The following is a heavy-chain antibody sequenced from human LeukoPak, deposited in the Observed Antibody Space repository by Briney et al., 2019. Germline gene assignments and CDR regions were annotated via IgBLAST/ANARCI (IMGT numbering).Heavy chain of an antibody. J-gene: IGHJ3*02. D-gene: IGHD1-26*01. V-gene: IGHV3-33*01. CDR1: GFTFSSYG. CDR3: ARGPSGSYIDAFDI. CDR2: IWYDGSNK. Sequence: PGRSLTLSCAASGFTFSSYGMHWVRQAPGKGLEWVAVIWYDGSNKYYADSVKGRFTISRDNSKNTLYLQMNSLRAEDTAVYYCARGPSGSYIDAFDIWGQGTMVTVSS.